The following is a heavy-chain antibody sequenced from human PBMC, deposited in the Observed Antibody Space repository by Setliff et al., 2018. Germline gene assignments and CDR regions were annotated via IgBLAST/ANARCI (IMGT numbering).Heavy chain of an antibody. D-gene: IGHD3-3*01. CDR2: ISGSGYTI. CDR1: GFTFSDYY. CDR3: ARDRPGAIFGVVTPFDY. Sequence: GGSLRLSCAASGFTFSDYYMSWIRQAPGKGLEWVSYISGSGYTIYYGDSVKGRFTISRDNAKYSLYLQMNSLRAEDTAVYYGARDRPGAIFGVVTPFDYWGQGTLVTVSS. J-gene: IGHJ4*02. V-gene: IGHV3-11*04.